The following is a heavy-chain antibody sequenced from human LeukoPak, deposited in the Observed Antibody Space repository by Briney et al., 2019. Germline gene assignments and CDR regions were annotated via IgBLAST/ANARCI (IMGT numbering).Heavy chain of an antibody. CDR3: ARKINYGSGSYTDY. CDR2: INPNSGGT. CDR1: GYTFTGYY. V-gene: IGHV1-2*02. D-gene: IGHD3-10*01. J-gene: IGHJ4*02. Sequence: ASVKVSCKASGYTFTGYYMHWVRQAPGQGLEWMGWINPNSGGTNYAQKFQGRVTMTRDTSISTAYMELSRLRSDDTAVYYCARKINYGSGSYTDYWSQGTLVTVSS.